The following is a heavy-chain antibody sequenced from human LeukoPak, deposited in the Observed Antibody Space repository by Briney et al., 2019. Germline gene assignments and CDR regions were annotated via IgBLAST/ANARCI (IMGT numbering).Heavy chain of an antibody. J-gene: IGHJ4*02. V-gene: IGHV1-69*13. CDR1: GGTFSSYA. Sequence: SVKVSCKAPGGTFSSYAISWVRQAPGQGLEWMGGIIPIFGTANYAQKFQGRVTITADESTSTAYMELSSLRSEDTAVYYCARISIAARPGAGGEDYWGQGTLVTVSS. CDR2: IIPIFGTA. D-gene: IGHD6-6*01. CDR3: ARISIAARPGAGGEDY.